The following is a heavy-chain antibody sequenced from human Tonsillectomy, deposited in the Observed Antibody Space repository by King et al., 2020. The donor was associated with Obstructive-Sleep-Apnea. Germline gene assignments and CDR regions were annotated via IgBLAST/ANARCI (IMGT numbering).Heavy chain of an antibody. D-gene: IGHD2/OR15-2a*01. V-gene: IGHV3-30*18. CDR3: AKDPDSTWGAFAV. CDR2: ISYDGSNK. CDR1: GFTFSSYG. Sequence: VQLVESGGGVVQPGRSLRLSCAASGFTFSSYGMHWVRQAPGKGLEWVAVISYDGSNKYYADSVKGRFTISRDNSKNTLYLQMNSLRAEDTAVYYCAKDPDSTWGAFAVWGQGSMVTVSS. J-gene: IGHJ3*01.